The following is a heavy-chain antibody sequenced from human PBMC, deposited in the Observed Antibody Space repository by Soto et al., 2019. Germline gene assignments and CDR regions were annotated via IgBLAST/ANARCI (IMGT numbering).Heavy chain of an antibody. J-gene: IGHJ4*02. CDR3: ARRAHDPPGRVDY. D-gene: IGHD3-3*01. CDR1: GGSITSSRYC. Sequence: QLQLQESGPGLVKPSETLSLTCYVSGGSITSSRYCWGWIRQPPGTGREWIGSMSYSGSTSYSPSLRSRVTISVDTSKNQFSLKLSSVTAADTAVYYGARRAHDPPGRVDYWGQGTLVTVSS. V-gene: IGHV4-39*01. CDR2: MSYSGST.